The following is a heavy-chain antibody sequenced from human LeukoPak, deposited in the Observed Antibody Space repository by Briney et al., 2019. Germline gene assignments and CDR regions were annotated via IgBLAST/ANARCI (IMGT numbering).Heavy chain of an antibody. CDR3: AREAYDDYSSDY. D-gene: IGHD4-17*01. CDR2: ISSSSITI. Sequence: GGSLRLSCAASGFTFSRYSMNWVRQAPGKGLEWISYISSSSITIYYADSVKGRFTISRDNARNSLYLQMNSLRAEDTAVYYCAREAYDDYSSDYWGQGTLVTVSS. J-gene: IGHJ4*02. V-gene: IGHV3-48*01. CDR1: GFTFSRYS.